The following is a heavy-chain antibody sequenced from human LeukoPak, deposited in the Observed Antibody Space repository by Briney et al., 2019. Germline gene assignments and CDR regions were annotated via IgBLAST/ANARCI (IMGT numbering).Heavy chain of an antibody. CDR1: GFTLSSYA. CDR3: ARDGSSGQDYYYYGMDV. D-gene: IGHD6-6*01. J-gene: IGHJ6*02. CDR2: ISYDGSNK. Sequence: GGSLRLSCAASGFTLSSYAMHWVRQAPGKGLEWVAVISYDGSNKYYADSVKGRFTISRDNSKNTLYLQMNSLRAEDTAVYYCARDGSSGQDYYYYGMDVWGQGTTVTVSS. V-gene: IGHV3-30-3*01.